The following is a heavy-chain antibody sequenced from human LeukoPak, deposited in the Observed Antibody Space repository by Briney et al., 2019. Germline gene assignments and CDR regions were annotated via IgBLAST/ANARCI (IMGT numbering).Heavy chain of an antibody. CDR2: ISAYNGNA. J-gene: IGHJ4*02. V-gene: IGHV1-18*01. D-gene: IGHD3-10*01. Sequence: ASVKVSCKASGYTYTSYVISWVGQAPGQGVEWMGWISAYNGNANYQQKLQGRVTMTTDTSTSTAYMELRKLTSDDPGVYYCVRDYRDFGHPGVYLLWGQGTLDSVSS. CDR1: GYTYTSYV. CDR3: VRDYRDFGHPGVYLL.